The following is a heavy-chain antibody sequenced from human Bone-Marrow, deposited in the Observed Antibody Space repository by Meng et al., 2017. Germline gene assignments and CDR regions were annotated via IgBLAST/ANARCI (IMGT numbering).Heavy chain of an antibody. CDR3: ASVELSTVTRLDY. D-gene: IGHD4-17*01. J-gene: IGHJ4*02. Sequence: QVQLRESGPGLVKPSETLSLTCAVTGDSISSNNWWSWVRQPPGKGLEWVGEINQRGSTVYNPSLMSRVTISIDTSKYQFFLKLTSVTAADTAVYYCASVELSTVTRLDYWGQGTLVTAPQ. V-gene: IGHV4-4*02. CDR2: INQRGST. CDR1: GDSISSNNW.